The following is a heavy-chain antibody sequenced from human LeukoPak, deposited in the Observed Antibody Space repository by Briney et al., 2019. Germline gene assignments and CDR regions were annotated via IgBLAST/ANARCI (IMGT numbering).Heavy chain of an antibody. J-gene: IGHJ5*02. D-gene: IGHD3-10*01. CDR2: IIPIFGTA. V-gene: IGHV1-69*13. Sequence: SVKVSCKASGYTFTSYGISWVRQAPGQGLEWMGGIIPIFGTANYAQKFQGRVTITADESTSTAYMELSSLRSEDTAVYYCARDLGVRGENWFDPWGQGTLVTVSS. CDR3: ARDLGVRGENWFDP. CDR1: GYTFTSYG.